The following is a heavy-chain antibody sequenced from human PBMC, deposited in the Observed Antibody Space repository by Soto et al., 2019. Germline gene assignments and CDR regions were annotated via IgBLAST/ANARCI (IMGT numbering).Heavy chain of an antibody. CDR3: AKGEVRGIIPSYFDY. J-gene: IGHJ4*02. CDR1: GFTFRWFG. D-gene: IGHD3-10*01. CDR2: ISNDGSNE. Sequence: GGSLRLSCAGTGFTFRWFGMNWVRQAPGKGLEWVARISNDGSNEYYVDSVKGRFTISRDNSKNTLYLQMDSLRAEDTAVYYCAKGEVRGIIPSYFDYWGLGTLVTVSS. V-gene: IGHV3-30*18.